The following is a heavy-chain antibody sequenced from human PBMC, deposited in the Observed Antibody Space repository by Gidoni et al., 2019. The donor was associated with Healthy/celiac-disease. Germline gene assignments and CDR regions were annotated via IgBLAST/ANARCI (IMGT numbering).Heavy chain of an antibody. CDR1: GFPFINAW. CDR2: IKSKTDGGTT. J-gene: IGHJ4*02. Sequence: EVQLVESGGGLVTPGGSLRLSFAASGFPFINAWMSWVRQAPGKGLEWVGRIKSKTDGGTTDDAAHVKGRVTISRDDSKNTLYLQMNSLKTEDTAVYYCTTAYNYDFWSGYDSAPDYWGQGTLVTVSS. CDR3: TTAYNYDFWSGYDSAPDY. D-gene: IGHD3-3*01. V-gene: IGHV3-15*01.